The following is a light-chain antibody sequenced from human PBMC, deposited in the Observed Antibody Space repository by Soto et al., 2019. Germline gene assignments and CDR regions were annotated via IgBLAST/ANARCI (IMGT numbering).Light chain of an antibody. CDR1: SSDVGGFDH. J-gene: IGLJ1*01. CDR2: DVS. Sequence: QSVLTQPASVSGSPGQSITISCTGASSDVGGFDHVSWYQQHPGKVPRLLIYDVSRRPSGVSDRFSGSKSGNTASLTISGLQAEVEADYYCNSFSTTTTHVFGTGTKVTV. V-gene: IGLV2-14*03. CDR3: NSFSTTTTHV.